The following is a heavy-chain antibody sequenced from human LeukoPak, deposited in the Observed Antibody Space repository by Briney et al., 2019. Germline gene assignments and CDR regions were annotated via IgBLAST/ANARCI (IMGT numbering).Heavy chain of an antibody. D-gene: IGHD6-19*01. Sequence: GGSLTLSCAASGFTFSSYGMHWVRQAPGKGLEWVAFIRYDGSNKYYADSVKGRFTISRDNSKNTLYLQMNSLRAEDTAVYYCAKGGRSSGWYGAYWGQGTLVTVSS. J-gene: IGHJ4*02. V-gene: IGHV3-30*02. CDR2: IRYDGSNK. CDR1: GFTFSSYG. CDR3: AKGGRSSGWYGAY.